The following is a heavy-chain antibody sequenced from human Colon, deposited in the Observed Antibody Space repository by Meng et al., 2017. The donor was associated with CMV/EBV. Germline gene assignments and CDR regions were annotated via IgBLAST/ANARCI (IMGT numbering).Heavy chain of an antibody. Sequence: ASVKVSCKASGYIFSTYDIYWMRQAAGQGLEWMGWLSPINGKTGYAQKFQGRVTLSKNTSISTAYMELSSLTLDDTAVYYCAGGRGGGKWFDPWGQGTLVTVSS. V-gene: IGHV1-8*02. CDR1: GYIFSTYD. J-gene: IGHJ5*02. CDR3: AGGRGGGKWFDP. CDR2: LSPINGKT. D-gene: IGHD2-15*01.